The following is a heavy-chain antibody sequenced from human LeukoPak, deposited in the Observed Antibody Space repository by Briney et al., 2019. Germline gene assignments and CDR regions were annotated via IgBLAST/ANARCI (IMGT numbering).Heavy chain of an antibody. CDR3: ARGVYSYYYYGMDV. CDR1: GGSFSGYC. D-gene: IGHD4-11*01. J-gene: IGHJ6*02. Sequence: SETLSLTCAVYGGSFSGYCWSWIRQPPGKGLEWIGEINHSGSTNYNPSLKRRVTISVDTSKNQFSLKLSSVTAADTAVYYCARGVYSYYYYGMDVWGQGTTVTVSS. CDR2: INHSGST. V-gene: IGHV4-34*01.